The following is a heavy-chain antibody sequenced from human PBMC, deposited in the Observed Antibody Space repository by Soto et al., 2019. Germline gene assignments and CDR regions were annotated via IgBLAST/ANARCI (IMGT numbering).Heavy chain of an antibody. CDR3: ARGPGSYFWGGYYDRWCDP. J-gene: IGHJ5*02. D-gene: IGHD3-3*01. V-gene: IGHV1-8*01. Sequence: QVQLVQSGAEVKKPGASVKVSCKASGYTFTSYDINWVRQATGQGLEWMGWMNPNSGKTGYAQKFQGRVSMTRNTSISTADMELSSLGSEDTAVYYCARGPGSYFWGGYYDRWCDPWGQGTLVTVSS. CDR1: GYTFTSYD. CDR2: MNPNSGKT.